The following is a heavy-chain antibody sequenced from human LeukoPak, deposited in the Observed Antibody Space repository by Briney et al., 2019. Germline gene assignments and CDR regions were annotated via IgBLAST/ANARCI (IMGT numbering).Heavy chain of an antibody. CDR1: GYSISSDYYSSDYY. CDR3: ASYNSGYRFDY. Sequence: SEALSLTCAVSGYSISSDYYSSDYYWGWIRQPPGKGLEWIASLYHSGTTYYNPSLKSRVIISVDTSKNQFSLKLSSVTAADTAVYYCASYNSGYRFDYWGQGTLVTVSS. CDR2: LYHSGTT. D-gene: IGHD3-22*01. V-gene: IGHV4-38-2*01. J-gene: IGHJ4*02.